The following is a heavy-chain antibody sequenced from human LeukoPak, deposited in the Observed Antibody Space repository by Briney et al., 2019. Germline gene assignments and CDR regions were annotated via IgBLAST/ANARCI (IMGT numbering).Heavy chain of an antibody. CDR3: ARGRIKLYYFDY. CDR1: GFTFSSYS. V-gene: IGHV3-48*01. CDR2: ISSSSSTI. D-gene: IGHD1-1*01. J-gene: IGHJ4*02. Sequence: GSLRLSCAPSGFTFSSYSMNWVRLAPGKGLEWVSYISSSSSTIYYADSVKGRFTISRDNAKNSLYLQMNSLRAEDTAVYYCARGRIKLYYFDYWGQGTLVTVSS.